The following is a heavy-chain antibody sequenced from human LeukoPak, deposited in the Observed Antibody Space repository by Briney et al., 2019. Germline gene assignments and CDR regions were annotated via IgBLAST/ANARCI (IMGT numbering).Heavy chain of an antibody. Sequence: PSETLSLTCTVSGGSISSSSYYWSWIRQPPGKGLEWIGYIYYSGSTNYNPSLKSRVTISVDTSKNQFSLKLSSVTAADTAVYYCARERGYDSGDYYYYMDVWGKGTTVTVSS. D-gene: IGHD5-12*01. CDR3: ARERGYDSGDYYYYMDV. V-gene: IGHV4-61*01. CDR2: IYYSGST. J-gene: IGHJ6*03. CDR1: GGSISSSSYY.